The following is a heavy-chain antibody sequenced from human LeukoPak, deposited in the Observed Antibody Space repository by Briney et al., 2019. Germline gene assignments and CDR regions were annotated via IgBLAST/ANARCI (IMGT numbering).Heavy chain of an antibody. V-gene: IGHV3-7*01. Sequence: GGSLRLSCAASGFTFSSYWMSWVRQAPGKGLERVANIKQDGSEKYYVDSVKGRFTISRDNAKNSLYLQMNSLRAEDTAVYYCASIGDGYNANFDYWGQGTLVTVSS. J-gene: IGHJ4*02. CDR1: GFTFSSYW. D-gene: IGHD5-24*01. CDR2: IKQDGSEK. CDR3: ASIGDGYNANFDY.